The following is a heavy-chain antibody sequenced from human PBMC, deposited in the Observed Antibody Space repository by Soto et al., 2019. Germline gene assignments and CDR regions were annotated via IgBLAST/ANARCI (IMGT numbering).Heavy chain of an antibody. Sequence: QVQLVQSGAEVKKPGSSVKVSCKASGGTFSSYAISWVRQAPGQGLEWMGGIIPIFGTPNYAQKFQGRVMITADEYTSTAYMELSSLRAEDTAVYYCARDDHYDTKNWFDPWGQGTLVTVSS. CDR2: IIPIFGTP. V-gene: IGHV1-69*12. J-gene: IGHJ5*02. CDR3: ARDDHYDTKNWFDP. D-gene: IGHD3-22*01. CDR1: GGTFSSYA.